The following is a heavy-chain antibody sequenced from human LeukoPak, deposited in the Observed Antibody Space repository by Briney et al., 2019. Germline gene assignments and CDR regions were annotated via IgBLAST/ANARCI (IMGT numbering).Heavy chain of an antibody. CDR2: INPNSGGT. D-gene: IGHD2-21*01. J-gene: IGHJ3*02. Sequence: ASVKVSCKASGYTFTGYYMHWVRQAPGQGLEWMGWINPNSGGTNYAQKFQGRVTMTRDTSISTAYMELSRLRSDDTAVYYCARAMGILWWSDAFDIWGQGTMVTVSS. CDR3: ARAMGILWWSDAFDI. V-gene: IGHV1-2*02. CDR1: GYTFTGYY.